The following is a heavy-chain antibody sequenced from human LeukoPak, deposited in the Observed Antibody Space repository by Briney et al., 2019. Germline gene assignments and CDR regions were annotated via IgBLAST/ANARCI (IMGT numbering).Heavy chain of an antibody. D-gene: IGHD3-10*01. J-gene: IGHJ4*02. CDR2: IYHSGST. Sequence: PSQTLSLTCTVSGGSISSGGYYWSWIRQPPGKGLEWIGYIYHSGSTNYNPSLKSRVTISVDTSKNQFSLKLSSVTAADTAVYYCARDFGRELGEWTLDYWGQGTLVTVSS. CDR3: ARDFGRELGEWTLDY. V-gene: IGHV4-30-2*01. CDR1: GGSISSGGYY.